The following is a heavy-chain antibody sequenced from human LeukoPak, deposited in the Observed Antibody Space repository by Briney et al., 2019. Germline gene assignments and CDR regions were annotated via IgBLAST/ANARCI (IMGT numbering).Heavy chain of an antibody. CDR1: GGTFSSYA. V-gene: IGHV1-69*05. Sequence: ASVKVSCKASGGTFSSYAISWVRQAPGQGLEWMGRIIPIFGTANYAQKFQGRVTITTDESTGTAYMELSSPRSEDTAVYYCARAGFHPGYYYYMDVWGKGTTVTVSS. J-gene: IGHJ6*03. D-gene: IGHD6-25*01. CDR2: IIPIFGTA. CDR3: ARAGFHPGYYYYMDV.